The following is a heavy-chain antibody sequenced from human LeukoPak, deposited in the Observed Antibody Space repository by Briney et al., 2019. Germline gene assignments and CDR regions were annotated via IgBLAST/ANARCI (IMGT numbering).Heavy chain of an antibody. V-gene: IGHV3-7*05. J-gene: IGHJ4*02. D-gene: IGHD3-10*01. CDR2: IKQDGGEK. CDR1: GYTFSNHQ. Sequence: GGSLRLSCAGSGYTFSNHQMNWVRRAPGKGLEWVAKIKQDGGEKHYVDSVKGRFTISRDNAKNSLYLQMNSLRVEDTAMYYCARWNYDSGSWVLDYWGQGTLVTVSS. CDR3: ARWNYDSGSWVLDY.